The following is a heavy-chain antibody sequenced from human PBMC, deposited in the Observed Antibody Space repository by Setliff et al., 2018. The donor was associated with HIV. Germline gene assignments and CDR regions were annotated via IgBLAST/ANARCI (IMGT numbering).Heavy chain of an antibody. CDR3: ARGVPLLPPHY. CDR1: GQFISDGYY. Sequence: SETLSLTCTVSGQFISDGYYWGWIRQPPGKGLEWIGSIFYSETVYYGGRTYYSPSLKSRVTISVDTSKSQFSLKLSSVTAADTAVYYCARGVPLLPPHYWGQGTLVTVSS. V-gene: IGHV4-38-2*02. D-gene: IGHD2-21*02. J-gene: IGHJ4*02. CDR2: IFYSETVYYGGRT.